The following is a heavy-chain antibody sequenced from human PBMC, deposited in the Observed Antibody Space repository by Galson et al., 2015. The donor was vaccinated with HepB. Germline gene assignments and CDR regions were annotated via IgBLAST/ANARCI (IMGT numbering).Heavy chain of an antibody. CDR3: AREGARGSADL. Sequence: SVKVSCKASGYTFISYETIWVRQATGQGLEWMGWMNPNSGNTGYAQKFQGRVTMTRNTSTSTAYMELSSLRSEDTALYYCAREGARGSADLWGQGTLVTASS. V-gene: IGHV1-8*01. D-gene: IGHD3-10*01. J-gene: IGHJ5*02. CDR1: GYTFISYE. CDR2: MNPNSGNT.